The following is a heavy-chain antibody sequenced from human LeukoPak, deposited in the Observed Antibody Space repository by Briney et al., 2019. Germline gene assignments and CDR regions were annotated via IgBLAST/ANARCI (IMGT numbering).Heavy chain of an antibody. CDR2: IYSGGST. Sequence: GGSLRLSCAVSGFTVSSSYMNWVRQAPGKGLEWVSVIYSGGSTYYADSVKGRFTFSRDNSKNTLYLQMNSLRAEDTAVYYCARDHSPEYNSSAGYFQLWGQGTLVTVSS. V-gene: IGHV3-66*01. CDR3: ARDHSPEYNSSAGYFQL. J-gene: IGHJ1*01. D-gene: IGHD6-6*01. CDR1: GFTVSSSY.